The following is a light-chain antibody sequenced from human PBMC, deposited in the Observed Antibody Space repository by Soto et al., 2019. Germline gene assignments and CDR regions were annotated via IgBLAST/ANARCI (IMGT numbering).Light chain of an antibody. CDR3: SSYTTGSTLVV. CDR1: SSDIGVYNF. CDR2: EVT. Sequence: QSALTQPASVSGSPGQSITISCTGTSSDIGVYNFVSWYQQNPGKAPKLIIYEVTNRPSGVSSRFSGSKSGNTASLTISGLQPEDESDYYCSSYTTGSTLVVFGGGTKLTVL. J-gene: IGLJ2*01. V-gene: IGLV2-14*01.